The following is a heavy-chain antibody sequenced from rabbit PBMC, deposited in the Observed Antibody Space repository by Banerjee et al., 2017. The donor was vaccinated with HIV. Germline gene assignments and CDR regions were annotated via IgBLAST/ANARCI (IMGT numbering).Heavy chain of an antibody. CDR3: ARDGIGNAFDFDL. D-gene: IGHD3-3*01. CDR1: GFIISSSYW. Sequence: QSLEESGGDLVKPGASLTLTYTASGFIISSSYWRCWVRQAPGKGLEWIACINIGDGDTAYASWAKGRFTISKTSSTTVTLQMTSLTAADTATYFCARDGIGNAFDFDLWGQGTLVTVS. J-gene: IGHJ4*01. CDR2: INIGDGDT. V-gene: IGHV1S40*01.